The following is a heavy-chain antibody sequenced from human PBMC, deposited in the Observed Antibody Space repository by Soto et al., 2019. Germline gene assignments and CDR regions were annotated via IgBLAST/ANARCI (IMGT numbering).Heavy chain of an antibody. CDR1: GFTFDDYA. CDR2: ISWNSGSI. V-gene: IGHV3-9*01. Sequence: EVQLVESGGGLVQPGRSLRLSCAASGFTFDDYAMHWVRQAPGKGLEWVSGISWNSGSIGYADSVKGRFTISRDNTKNSLYLQMNSLRAEDTALYYCAKAPVSVAGRPYFDYWGQGTLVTVSS. CDR3: AKAPVSVAGRPYFDY. D-gene: IGHD6-19*01. J-gene: IGHJ4*02.